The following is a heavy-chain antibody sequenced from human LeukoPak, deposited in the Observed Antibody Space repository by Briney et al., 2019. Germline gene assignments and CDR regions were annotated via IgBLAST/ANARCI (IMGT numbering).Heavy chain of an antibody. D-gene: IGHD6-19*01. CDR1: GYSFTSYW. J-gene: IGHJ4*02. CDR3: ARPLRYSSGWPPPGY. CDR2: IYPGDSET. Sequence: GESLKISCKGSGYSFTSYWIGSVRQMPGKGLELMGIIYPGDSETRYSPSFQGQVTISADKSIRTAYLQWSSLKASDTAMYYCARPLRYSSGWPPPGYCGQGTLVTVSS. V-gene: IGHV5-51*01.